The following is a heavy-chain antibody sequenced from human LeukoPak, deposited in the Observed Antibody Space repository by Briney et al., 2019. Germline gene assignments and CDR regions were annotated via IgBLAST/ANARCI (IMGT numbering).Heavy chain of an antibody. V-gene: IGHV1-69*13. CDR3: ARDLYSTIFGVVINY. Sequence: SVKVSCKASGYTFTGYYMHWVRQAPGQGLEWMGGIIPIFGTANYAQKFQGGVTITADESTSTAYMELSSLRSEDTAVYYCARDLYSTIFGVVINYWGQGTLVTVSS. CDR1: GYTFTGYY. J-gene: IGHJ4*02. CDR2: IIPIFGTA. D-gene: IGHD3-3*01.